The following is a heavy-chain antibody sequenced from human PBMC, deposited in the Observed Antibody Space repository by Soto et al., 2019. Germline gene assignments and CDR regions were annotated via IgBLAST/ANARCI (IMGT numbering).Heavy chain of an antibody. Sequence: PGGSLRLSCTASGFTFGDYAMSWFRLAPGKGLEWVGFIRSKAYGGTTEYAASVKGKFTIARDESKNTLYLQMNSLRAEDTAVYYCAKYRPDFDYWGQRTLVTVSA. CDR2: IRSKAYGGTT. CDR1: GFTFGDYA. V-gene: IGHV3-49*03. CDR3: AKYRPDFDY. D-gene: IGHD2-2*02. J-gene: IGHJ4*02.